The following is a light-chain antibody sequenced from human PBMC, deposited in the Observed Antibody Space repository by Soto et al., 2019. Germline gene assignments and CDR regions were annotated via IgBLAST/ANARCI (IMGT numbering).Light chain of an antibody. CDR3: SSYAGNNIVV. CDR1: NSDVGAYNF. Sequence: QSVLTQPPSASGSPGQSVTISCTGTNSDVGAYNFVSWYQQHPNKAPKLMIYDVSKRPSGVPDRFSASKSGNTASLTVSGFQAEDEADYYCSSYAGNNIVVFGTGTKVTVL. CDR2: DVS. V-gene: IGLV2-8*01. J-gene: IGLJ1*01.